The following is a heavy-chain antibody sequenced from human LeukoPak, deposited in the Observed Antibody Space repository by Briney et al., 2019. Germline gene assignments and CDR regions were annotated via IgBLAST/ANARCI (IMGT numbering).Heavy chain of an antibody. CDR1: GGSFSGYY. CDR3: ARVKGLYYYYYMDV. D-gene: IGHD4-23*01. V-gene: IGHV4-34*01. CDR2: INHSGST. J-gene: IGHJ6*03. Sequence: PSETLSLTCAVYGGSFSGYYWSWIRQPPGKGLEWIGEINHSGSTNYNPSLKSRVTISVDTSKNQFSLKLSSVTAADTAVYYCARVKGLYYYYYMDVWGKGTTVTISS.